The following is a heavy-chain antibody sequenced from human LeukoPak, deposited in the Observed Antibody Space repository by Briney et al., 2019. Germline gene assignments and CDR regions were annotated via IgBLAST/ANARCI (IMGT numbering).Heavy chain of an antibody. D-gene: IGHD3-10*01. J-gene: IGHJ4*02. CDR2: ISAYNGNT. V-gene: IGHV1-18*01. Sequence: ASVKVSCKASGYTFTSYGISWVRQAPGQGLEWMGWISAYNGNTRYAQNLQGRVTLTTDTSTSTAYMEVRSLRSDDTAVYYCARAQTTGFGESLHYWGQGTLVTVSS. CDR3: ARAQTTGFGESLHY. CDR1: GYTFTSYG.